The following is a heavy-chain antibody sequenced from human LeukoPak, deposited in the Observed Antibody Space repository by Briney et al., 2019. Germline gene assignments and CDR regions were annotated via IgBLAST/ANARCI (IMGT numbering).Heavy chain of an antibody. V-gene: IGHV3-23*01. CDR1: GFTFSTYA. Sequence: GGSLRLSCAASGFTFSTYAMTWVRQAPGKGLEWVSGISGSGGSTYYADSVKGRFTIPRDNSKNTLYLQMNSLRAEDTAVYYCARDPAIGVWFSSAWTPHYFDYWGQGTLVTVSS. CDR2: ISGSGGST. CDR3: ARDPAIGVWFSSAWTPHYFDY. J-gene: IGHJ4*02. D-gene: IGHD6-19*01.